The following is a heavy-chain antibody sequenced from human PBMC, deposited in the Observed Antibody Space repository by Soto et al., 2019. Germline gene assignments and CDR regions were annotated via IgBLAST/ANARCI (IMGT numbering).Heavy chain of an antibody. D-gene: IGHD3-16*01. J-gene: IGHJ4*02. CDR3: VTWGGIEARNFDY. V-gene: IGHV3-64D*08. Sequence: GGSLRLSCSASGFAFSSRAMHWIRQAPGKGLEYVSAINFNGGTTYYTDSVKGRFTISRDNSKNTLYLQMSSLRVEDTAVYYCVTWGGIEARNFDYWGQGILVTVSS. CDR2: INFNGGTT. CDR1: GFAFSSRA.